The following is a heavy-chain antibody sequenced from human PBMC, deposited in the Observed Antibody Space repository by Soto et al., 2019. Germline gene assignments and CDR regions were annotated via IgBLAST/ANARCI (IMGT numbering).Heavy chain of an antibody. J-gene: IGHJ3*02. V-gene: IGHV1-69*06. CDR1: GGTFSSYA. D-gene: IGHD2-15*01. CDR3: ARAGVVVALAAFDI. Sequence: QVQLVQSGAEVKDRGSSVKVSCKAAGGTFSSYAISWVRQDPGQGLEWMGGIIPIFGTANYAQKFQGRVTITADKSTSTAYMELSSLRSEDTAVYYCARAGVVVALAAFDIWGQGTMVTVSS. CDR2: IIPIFGTA.